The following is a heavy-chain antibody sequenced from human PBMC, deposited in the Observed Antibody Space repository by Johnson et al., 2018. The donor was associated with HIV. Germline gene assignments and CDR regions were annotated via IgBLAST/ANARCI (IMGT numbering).Heavy chain of an antibody. CDR2: IKSKTDGGTI. CDR3: TTDVLGVDAFDI. Sequence: VQLVESGGALVKPGGSLRVSCAASGFTFSNAWMSWVRQAPGKGLEWVGRIKSKTDGGTIDYAAPVKGRFTISRDDSKNTLYLQMNSLKTEDTAVYYCTTDVLGVDAFDIWGQGTMVTVSS. J-gene: IGHJ3*02. D-gene: IGHD4/OR15-4a*01. V-gene: IGHV3-15*02. CDR1: GFTFSNAW.